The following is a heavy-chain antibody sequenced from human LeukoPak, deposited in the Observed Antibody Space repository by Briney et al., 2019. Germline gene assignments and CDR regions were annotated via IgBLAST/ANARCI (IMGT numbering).Heavy chain of an antibody. CDR2: MYDRGDT. CDR1: GFTVTSNF. V-gene: IGHV3-66*02. D-gene: IGHD1-1*01. CDR3: ARRRADTCNFCFVY. Sequence: GGSLRLSCAVSGFTVTSNFMSWVRQAPGKGLEWVSVMYDRGDTYYADSVKGRFTVPRDTSKNTLFLQLNNVGAEDTAVYYCARRRADTCNFCFVYWGQGTLVTVSS. J-gene: IGHJ4*02.